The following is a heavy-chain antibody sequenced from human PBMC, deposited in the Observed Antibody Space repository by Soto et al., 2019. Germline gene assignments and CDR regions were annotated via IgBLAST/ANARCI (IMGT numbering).Heavy chain of an antibody. J-gene: IGHJ6*02. CDR1: GDYVTSGSIY. CDR2: VHYTGST. D-gene: IGHD3-3*01. V-gene: IGHV4-61*03. Sequence: QVQLQESGPGLVKPSETLSLTCTVSGDYVTSGSIYWSWIRQPPGKGLEWIGYVHYTGSTNYNPSLTSRVAISVDTSKNHFSLTLSSVTAADTAVYYCARDRGNFGVVLADFYQYGMDVWGQGTTVTVSS. CDR3: ARDRGNFGVVLADFYQYGMDV.